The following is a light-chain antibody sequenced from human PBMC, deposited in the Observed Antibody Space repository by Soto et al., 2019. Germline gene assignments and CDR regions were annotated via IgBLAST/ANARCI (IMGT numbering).Light chain of an antibody. CDR2: AAS. CDR1: QSISSY. Sequence: DIQMTQSPSSLSASVGDRVTITCRASQSISSYLNWYRQKPGKAPKLLIYAASSLQSGVPSRFSGSGSGTDFTLTISSLQPEDFATYYCQQSYSTPQTFGQGTKV. V-gene: IGKV1-39*01. J-gene: IGKJ1*01. CDR3: QQSYSTPQT.